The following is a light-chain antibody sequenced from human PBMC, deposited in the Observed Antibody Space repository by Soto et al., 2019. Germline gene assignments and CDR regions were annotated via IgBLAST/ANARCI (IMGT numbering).Light chain of an antibody. CDR2: EVS. Sequence: SVLTQPASVSGSPGQSITISCAGTRSDIGGYNYVSWYQQHPGKAPKLLIYEVSNRPSGVSNRFSASKSGNMASLTISGLQAEDEADYYCSSYTSSSTGGYVFGTATKLTVL. V-gene: IGLV2-14*01. J-gene: IGLJ1*01. CDR3: SSYTSSSTGGYV. CDR1: RSDIGGYNY.